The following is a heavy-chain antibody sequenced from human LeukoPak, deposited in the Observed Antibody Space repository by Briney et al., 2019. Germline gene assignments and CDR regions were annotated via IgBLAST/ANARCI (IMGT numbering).Heavy chain of an antibody. D-gene: IGHD6-13*01. J-gene: IGHJ4*02. Sequence: PTVNVSSTASGGTFSIYAISWVRQAPGQGLEWMGGINPNSGGTNYAQKSQGRVTMARASSISTAYMELSMLGSDDTAEYCCARGRSSSGCARYDYWGQGTLVTVSS. CDR2: INPNSGGT. CDR1: GGTFSIYA. V-gene: IGHV1-2*02. CDR3: ARGRSSSGCARYDY.